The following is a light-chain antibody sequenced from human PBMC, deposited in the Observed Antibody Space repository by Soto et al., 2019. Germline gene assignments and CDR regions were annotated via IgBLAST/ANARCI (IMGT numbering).Light chain of an antibody. CDR2: GAS. V-gene: IGKV3-20*01. CDR3: QPYGSSPPIT. J-gene: IGKJ5*01. CDR1: QSVSSNY. Sequence: EIVLTQSPGTLSLSPGERATVSCRASQSVSSNYLAWYQQKSGQAPRLLIYGASSRATGIPDRFSGSGSGTDFTLTISRLEPEDFAVYYCQPYGSSPPITFGQGTRLEIK.